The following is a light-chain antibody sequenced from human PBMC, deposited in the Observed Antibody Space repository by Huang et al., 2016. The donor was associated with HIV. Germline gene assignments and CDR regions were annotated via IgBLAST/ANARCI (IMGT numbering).Light chain of an antibody. Sequence: DIQMTQSPSSLSASVGDRVTITCQASQDIGKYLNWYQQKQGQVPKLLIFDASNLETGVPSRCSGSGSGTDFTFTIATLQPEDIATYYCQHYDSLPPWTFGQGTRVQI. V-gene: IGKV1-33*01. CDR1: QDIGKY. CDR2: DAS. J-gene: IGKJ1*01. CDR3: QHYDSLPPWT.